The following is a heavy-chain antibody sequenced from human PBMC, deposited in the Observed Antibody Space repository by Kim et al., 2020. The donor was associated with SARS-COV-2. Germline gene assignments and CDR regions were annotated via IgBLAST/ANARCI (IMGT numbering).Heavy chain of an antibody. CDR2: IYSGGST. Sequence: GGSLRLSCAASGFTVSSNYMSWVRQAPGKGLEWVSVIYSGGSTYYADSVKGRFTISRDNSKNTLYLQMNSLRAEDTAVYYCASSHGTGTSTRPSWEMAYCGGDCYSGMDVWGQGTTVTVSS. D-gene: IGHD2-21*01. V-gene: IGHV3-53*01. J-gene: IGHJ6*02. CDR1: GFTVSSNY. CDR3: ASSHGTGTSTRPSWEMAYCGGDCYSGMDV.